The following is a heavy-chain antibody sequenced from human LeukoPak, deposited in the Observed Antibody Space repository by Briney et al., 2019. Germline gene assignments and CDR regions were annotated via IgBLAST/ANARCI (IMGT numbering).Heavy chain of an antibody. CDR2: IYFSRST. Sequence: TSETLSLTCTLSGGSISSSSYYWGWIRQPPGRGLVWIGSIYFSRSTYYNPSLKSRLTICVDTSKNQFSLKLSSVTGADTAVYYCVRDTSGYCGGGSCKLVDAFDIWGQGTMVTVSS. CDR3: VRDTSGYCGGGSCKLVDAFDI. CDR1: GGSISSSSYY. J-gene: IGHJ3*02. D-gene: IGHD2-15*01. V-gene: IGHV4-39*07.